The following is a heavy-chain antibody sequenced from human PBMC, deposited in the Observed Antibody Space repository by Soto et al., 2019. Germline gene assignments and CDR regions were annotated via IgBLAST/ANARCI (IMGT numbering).Heavy chain of an antibody. CDR2: IIPILGIA. CDR1: GGTFSSYT. V-gene: IGHV1-69*02. J-gene: IGHJ6*02. Sequence: QVQLVQSGAEVKKPGSSVKVSCKASGGTFSSYTISWVRQAPGQGLEWMGRIIPILGIANYAQKFQGRVTITADKSTSTAYIELSNLRSEDTAVYYCARLRDSDGMDVWGQGTTVTVSS. D-gene: IGHD1-26*01. CDR3: ARLRDSDGMDV.